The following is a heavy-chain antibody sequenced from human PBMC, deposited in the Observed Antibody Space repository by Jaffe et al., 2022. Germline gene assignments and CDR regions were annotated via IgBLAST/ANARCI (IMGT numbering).Heavy chain of an antibody. CDR3: ARGVTDEDYFDY. D-gene: IGHD3-10*01. CDR1: GYSISSGYY. J-gene: IGHJ4*02. CDR2: IYHSGST. V-gene: IGHV4-38-2*01. Sequence: QVQLQESGPGLVKPSETLSLTCAVSGYSISSGYYWGWIRQPPGKGLEWIGSIYHSGSTYYNPSLKSRVTISVDTSKNQFSLKLSSVTAADTAVYYCARGVTDEDYFDYWGQGTLVTVSS.